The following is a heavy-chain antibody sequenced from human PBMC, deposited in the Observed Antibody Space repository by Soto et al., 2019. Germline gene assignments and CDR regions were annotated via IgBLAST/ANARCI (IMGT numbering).Heavy chain of an antibody. CDR2: ISAYNGNT. CDR1: GYTFTSYG. D-gene: IGHD3-10*01. CDR3: ARACMVRGVIWCYFDY. V-gene: IGHV1-18*01. J-gene: IGHJ4*02. Sequence: ASVKVSCKASGYTFTSYGISWVRQAPGQGLEWMGWISAYNGNTNYAQTLQGRVTMTTDTSTSTAHMELRSLRSDDTAVYYCARACMVRGVIWCYFDYWGPGTLGT.